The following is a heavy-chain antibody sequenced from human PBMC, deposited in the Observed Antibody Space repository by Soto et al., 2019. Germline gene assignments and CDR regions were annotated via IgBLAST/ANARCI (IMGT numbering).Heavy chain of an antibody. J-gene: IGHJ3*02. Sequence: PGESLKISCKASGYDFTSYWIGWVRQKPGKGLEWMAMIYPGDSDTRDSPSFQGQVTISADKSTSTAYLQWSNLKASDTAIYYCARRRSSTAFDIWGQGTMVTVSS. CDR1: GYDFTSYW. D-gene: IGHD2-2*01. V-gene: IGHV5-51*01. CDR2: IYPGDSDT. CDR3: ARRRSSTAFDI.